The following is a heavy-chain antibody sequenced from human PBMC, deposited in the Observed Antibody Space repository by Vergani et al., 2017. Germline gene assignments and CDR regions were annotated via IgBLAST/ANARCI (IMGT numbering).Heavy chain of an antibody. J-gene: IGHJ4*02. Sequence: QVHLQESGPGLVKPSETLSLTCTVSGGSISSGSYYWSWIRQPAGKGLEWIGRIYTSGSTNYNPSLKSRVTISVDTSKNQFSLKLSSVTAADTAVYYCARCRLRGRFDYWGQGTLVTVSS. V-gene: IGHV4-61*02. D-gene: IGHD4-17*01. CDR2: IYTSGST. CDR3: ARCRLRGRFDY. CDR1: GGSISSGSYY.